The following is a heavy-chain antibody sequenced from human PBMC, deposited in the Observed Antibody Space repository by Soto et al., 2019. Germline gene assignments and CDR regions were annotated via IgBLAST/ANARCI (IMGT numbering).Heavy chain of an antibody. CDR3: ARGPMSDWPLCSH. CDR2: ISHSGST. V-gene: IGHV4-34*01. J-gene: IGHJ4*02. CDR1: GGSFSGYY. Sequence: QVQVKQWGAGVLKPSETLSLTCGVYGGSFSGYYWTWLRQPPGKGLEWIGEISHSGSTDYNPSLWGRVTISIDASKNQLSLNLNSVTAADTAVYYCARGPMSDWPLCSHWGRGILVTVSS. D-gene: IGHD3-10*02.